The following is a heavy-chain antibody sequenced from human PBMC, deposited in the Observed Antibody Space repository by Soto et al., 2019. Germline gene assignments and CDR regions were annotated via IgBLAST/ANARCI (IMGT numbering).Heavy chain of an antibody. V-gene: IGHV4-39*07. Sequence: SETLSFTCTVTGGSISSSSYYWGWIRQPPGKGLEWIGSIYYSGSTYYNPSLKSRVTISVDTSKNQFSLKLNSVTAADTAVYYCARDLWGYCGTDCYPLDVWGQGTTVT. D-gene: IGHD2-21*02. J-gene: IGHJ6*02. CDR2: IYYSGST. CDR3: ARDLWGYCGTDCYPLDV. CDR1: GGSISSSSYY.